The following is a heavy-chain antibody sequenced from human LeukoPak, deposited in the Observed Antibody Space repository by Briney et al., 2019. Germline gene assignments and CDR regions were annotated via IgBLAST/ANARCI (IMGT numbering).Heavy chain of an antibody. D-gene: IGHD4-11*01. Sequence: PSETLSLTCTASSGSISSTTYYWACIRQPPGKGREGMGSIYYNGDTYYNPSLKSRVIISADTSKNQFSLKLTSVTAADTAAYYCARGPNTAGNYRAFDLWGQGTKVTVSS. CDR3: ARGPNTAGNYRAFDL. J-gene: IGHJ3*01. CDR2: IYYNGDT. V-gene: IGHV4-39*07. CDR1: SGSISSTTYY.